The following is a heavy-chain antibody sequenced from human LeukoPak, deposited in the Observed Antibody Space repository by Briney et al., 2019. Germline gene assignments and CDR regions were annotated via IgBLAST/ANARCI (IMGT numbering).Heavy chain of an antibody. V-gene: IGHV3-30*02. CDR3: AKVGTMIVVVIEDAFDI. J-gene: IGHJ3*02. D-gene: IGHD3-22*01. Sequence: GGSLRLSCAASGFTFSSYGMHWVRQAPGKGLEWVAFIRYDGSNKYYADSVKGRFTISRDNSKNTLYLQMNSLRAEDTAVYYCAKVGTMIVVVIEDAFDIWGQGTMVTVSS. CDR1: GFTFSSYG. CDR2: IRYDGSNK.